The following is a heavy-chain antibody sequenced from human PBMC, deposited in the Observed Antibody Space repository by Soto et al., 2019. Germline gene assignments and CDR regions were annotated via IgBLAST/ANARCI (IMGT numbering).Heavy chain of an antibody. J-gene: IGHJ4*02. CDR1: GFTFSSYA. CDR3: ASGAYYDFWSGPDY. D-gene: IGHD3-3*01. V-gene: IGHV3-30-3*01. Sequence: PGGSLRLSCAASGFTFSSYAMHWVCQAPGKGLEWVAVISYDGSNKYYADSVKGRFTISRDNSKNTLYLQMNSLRAEDTAVYYCASGAYYDFWSGPDYWGQGTLVTVSS. CDR2: ISYDGSNK.